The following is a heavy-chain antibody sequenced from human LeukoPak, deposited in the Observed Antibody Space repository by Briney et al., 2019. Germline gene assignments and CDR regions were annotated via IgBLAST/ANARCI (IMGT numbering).Heavy chain of an antibody. CDR3: ARVRYSSSWYYFDY. CDR2: IYTSGST. V-gene: IGHV4-59*10. Sequence: SETLSLTCAVYGGSFSGYYWSWIRQPAGKGLEWIGRIYTSGSTNYNPSLKSRVTMSVDTSKNQFSLKLSSVTAADTAVYYCARVRYSSSWYYFDYWGQGTLVTVSS. CDR1: GGSFSGYY. D-gene: IGHD6-13*01. J-gene: IGHJ4*02.